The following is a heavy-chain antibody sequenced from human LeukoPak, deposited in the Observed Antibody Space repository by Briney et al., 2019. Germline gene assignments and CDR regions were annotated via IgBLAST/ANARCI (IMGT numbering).Heavy chain of an antibody. CDR2: ISGSGGST. J-gene: IGHJ6*03. CDR1: GFTFSSYA. Sequence: GGSLRLSCAASGFTFSSYAMSWVRQAPGKGLEWVSAISGSGGSTYYADSVKGRFTISRDNSKNTLYLQMNGLRAEDTAVYYCANTARIAPRYYYYYMDVWGKGTTVTVSS. CDR3: ANTARIAPRYYYYYMDV. D-gene: IGHD6-13*01. V-gene: IGHV3-23*01.